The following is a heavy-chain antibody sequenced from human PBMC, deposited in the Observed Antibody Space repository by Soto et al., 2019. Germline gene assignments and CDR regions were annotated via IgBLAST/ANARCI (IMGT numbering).Heavy chain of an antibody. J-gene: IGHJ4*02. D-gene: IGHD6-19*01. CDR2: IYPTGLT. CDR3: ARRITVAADGSDF. CDR1: GGSTSSNHW. V-gene: IGHV4-4*02. Sequence: PSETLSLTCAVSGGSTSSNHWWTWVRQPPGKGLEWIGEIYPTGLTNYNPSLKSRVTISMDKSKNQFSLRLSSVTAADTAVYYCARRITVAADGSDFWGQGTLVTVS.